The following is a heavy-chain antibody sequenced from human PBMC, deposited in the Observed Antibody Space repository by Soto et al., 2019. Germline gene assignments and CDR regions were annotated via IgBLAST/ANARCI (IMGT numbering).Heavy chain of an antibody. V-gene: IGHV3-7*04. Sequence: PGGSLRLSCAASGFAFSIYWMMWVRQAPGKGLEWVAHINQDGSEKYYVDSVKGRFTISRDNAKNLLSLQMNSLGAGDTAMYYCSGGVGDAFWGQGTLVTVSS. CDR1: GFAFSIYW. J-gene: IGHJ4*02. D-gene: IGHD1-26*01. CDR3: SGGVGDAF. CDR2: INQDGSEK.